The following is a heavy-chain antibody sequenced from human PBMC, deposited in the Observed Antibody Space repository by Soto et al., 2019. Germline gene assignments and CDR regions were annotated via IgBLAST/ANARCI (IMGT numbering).Heavy chain of an antibody. CDR2: IIPIFGTA. J-gene: IGHJ6*02. CDR1: GCTFSSYA. Sequence: QVQLVQSGAEVKKPGSSVKVSCKASGCTFSSYAISWVRQAPGQGLEWMGGIIPIFGTANYAQKFQGRVTITADESTSTAYMELSSLRSEDTAVYYCARDGAYCGGDCPPDGYYYYGMDVWGQGTTVTVSS. V-gene: IGHV1-69*01. D-gene: IGHD2-21*02. CDR3: ARDGAYCGGDCPPDGYYYYGMDV.